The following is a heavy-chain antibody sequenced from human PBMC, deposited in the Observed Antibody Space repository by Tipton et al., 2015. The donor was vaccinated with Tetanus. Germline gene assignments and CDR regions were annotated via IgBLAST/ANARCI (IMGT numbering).Heavy chain of an antibody. CDR3: ARERYIHYGMDV. CDR2: IYDSGSI. V-gene: IGHV4-31*03. CDR1: GGSISSGGYY. Sequence: TLSLTCIVSGGSISSGGYYWSWIRPHPGEGPEWIGYIYDSGSIYYNPSLKSRVSLSIDTSKNQVSRKLSSVTAADTAVYYCARERYIHYGMDVWGQGTTVTVSS. J-gene: IGHJ6*02. D-gene: IGHD1-1*01.